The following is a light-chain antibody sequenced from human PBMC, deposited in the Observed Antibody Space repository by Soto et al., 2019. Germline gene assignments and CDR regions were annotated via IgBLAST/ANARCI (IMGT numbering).Light chain of an antibody. J-gene: IGKJ4*01. CDR3: QQYYYYPLT. CDR1: QGISSY. Sequence: AIRMTQSPSSFSASTGDRVTITCRASQGISSYLAWYQQKLGKAPKLLIYAASTLQSGVPSRFSGSGSGTDFTLTINCLQSEDSATYYCQQYYYYPLTFGGGTKVDIK. V-gene: IGKV1-8*01. CDR2: AAS.